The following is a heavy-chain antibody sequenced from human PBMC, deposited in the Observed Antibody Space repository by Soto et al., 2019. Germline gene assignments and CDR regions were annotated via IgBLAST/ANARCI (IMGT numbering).Heavy chain of an antibody. Sequence: SETLSLTCTVSGGSISSYYWSWIRQPPGKGLEWIGYIYYSGSTNYNPSLKSRVTISVDTSENQFSLKLSSVTAADTAVYYCASGNRPNSEYSGYDSIYYYYYYMDVWGKGTTVTVSS. D-gene: IGHD5-12*01. CDR3: ASGNRPNSEYSGYDSIYYYYYYMDV. CDR2: IYYSGST. CDR1: GGSISSYY. J-gene: IGHJ6*03. V-gene: IGHV4-59*01.